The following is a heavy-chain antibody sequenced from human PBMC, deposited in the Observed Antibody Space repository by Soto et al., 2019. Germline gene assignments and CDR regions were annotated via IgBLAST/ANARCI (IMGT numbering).Heavy chain of an antibody. Sequence: PGGSLRLSCAASGFTFSNNWMHWVRQAPGKGPVWVSAISGSGGSTYYADSVKGRFTISRDNSKNTLYLQMNSLRTEDTAVYYCAKMRGWYHSFDYWGQGTRVTVSS. J-gene: IGHJ4*02. V-gene: IGHV3-23*01. CDR2: ISGSGGST. CDR1: GFTFSNNW. CDR3: AKMRGWYHSFDY. D-gene: IGHD2-2*01.